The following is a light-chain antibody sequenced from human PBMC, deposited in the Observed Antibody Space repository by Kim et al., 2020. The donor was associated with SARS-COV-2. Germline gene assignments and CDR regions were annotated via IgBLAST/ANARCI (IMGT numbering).Light chain of an antibody. Sequence: QSALTQPRSVSGSPGQSVTISSTGASNNIGFYNYVSWYQHHPGRAPKLIIYDVTKRPSGVPDRFSGSKSGNTASLTVSGLQSEDEADYYCCSYAGAYVIFGPGTQLTVL. CDR3: CSYAGAYVI. J-gene: IGLJ2*01. CDR1: SNNIGFYNY. CDR2: DVT. V-gene: IGLV2-11*01.